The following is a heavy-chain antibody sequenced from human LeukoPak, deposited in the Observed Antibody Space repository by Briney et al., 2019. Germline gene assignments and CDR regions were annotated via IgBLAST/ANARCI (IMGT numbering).Heavy chain of an antibody. Sequence: PSETLSLTCTVSGGSISSSSYYWGWIRQPPGKGLEWIGSIYYSGSTYYNPSLKSRVTISVDTSKNQFSLKLSSVTAADTAVYYCARDGETYYYGSADFDYWGQGTLVTVSS. J-gene: IGHJ4*02. V-gene: IGHV4-39*07. CDR3: ARDGETYYYGSADFDY. D-gene: IGHD3-10*01. CDR2: IYYSGST. CDR1: GGSISSSSYY.